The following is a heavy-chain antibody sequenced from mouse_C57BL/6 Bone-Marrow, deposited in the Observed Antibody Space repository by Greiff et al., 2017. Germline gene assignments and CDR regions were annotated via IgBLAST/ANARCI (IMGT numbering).Heavy chain of an antibody. V-gene: IGHV1-50*01. CDR2: IDPSDSYT. CDR1: GYTFTSYW. CDR3: ARHPY. Sequence: QVQLQQPGAELVKPGASVKLSCKASGYTFTSYWMQWVKQRPGQGLEWIGEIDPSDSYTNYNQKFKGKATLTVVTSSSTAYMQLSSLTSEDSAVYYCARHPYWGQGTTLTVSS. J-gene: IGHJ2*01.